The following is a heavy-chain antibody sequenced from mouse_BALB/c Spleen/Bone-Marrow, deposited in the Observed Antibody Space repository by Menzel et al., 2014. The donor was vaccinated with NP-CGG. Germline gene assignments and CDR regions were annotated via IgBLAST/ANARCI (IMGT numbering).Heavy chain of an antibody. Sequence: EVQLQEPGPGLVKPSQTVSLTCTVTGISITTGNYRWSWIRQFPGNKLEWIGYIYYSGTITYNPSLTSRTTITRDTSXNQFFLEMNSLTAEDTATYYCARYYGNYFDYWGQGTTLTVSS. CDR3: ARYYGNYFDY. CDR2: IYYSGTI. CDR1: GISITTGNYR. V-gene: IGHV3-5*02. J-gene: IGHJ2*01. D-gene: IGHD2-1*01.